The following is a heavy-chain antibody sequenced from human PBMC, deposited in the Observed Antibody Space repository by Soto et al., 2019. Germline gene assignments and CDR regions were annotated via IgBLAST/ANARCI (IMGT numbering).Heavy chain of an antibody. Sequence: QVQLQESGPGLVKPSQTLSLTCTVSGGSISDGAYYWSWIRKPPGKGLEWIGHIYNSGNTYNNPSLKCRLPISVDTSKNQFSLNLNSVTAADTAVYYCASGLSGDKVDQWGQGTLVTVSS. CDR2: IYNSGNT. V-gene: IGHV4-30-4*01. CDR3: ASGLSGDKVDQ. J-gene: IGHJ4*02. D-gene: IGHD2-21*01. CDR1: GGSISDGAYY.